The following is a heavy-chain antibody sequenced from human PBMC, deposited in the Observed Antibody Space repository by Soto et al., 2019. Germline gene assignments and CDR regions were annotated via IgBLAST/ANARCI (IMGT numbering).Heavy chain of an antibody. D-gene: IGHD2-2*01. J-gene: IGHJ5*02. Sequence: EASVKVSCKASGYTFTGYYMHWVRQAPGQGLEWMGWINPNSGGTNYAQKFQGWVTMTRDTSISTAYMELSRLRSDDTAVYYCARAPNRRYCSSTSCYWVNWFDPWGQGTLVTVSS. CDR3: ARAPNRRYCSSTSCYWVNWFDP. CDR2: INPNSGGT. V-gene: IGHV1-2*04. CDR1: GYTFTGYY.